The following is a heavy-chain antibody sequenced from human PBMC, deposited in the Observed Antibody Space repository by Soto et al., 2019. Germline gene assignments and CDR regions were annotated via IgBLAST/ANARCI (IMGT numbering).Heavy chain of an antibody. D-gene: IGHD3-10*01. J-gene: IGHJ4*02. CDR3: VLYYYGSRRDLPDY. Sequence: SETLSLTCTVSGGSISSSSYYWSWIRQPPGKGLEWIGYIYYSGSTNYNPSLKSRVTISVDTSKNQFSLKLSSVTAADTAVYYCVLYYYGSRRDLPDYWGRGTLVTGSS. V-gene: IGHV4-61*05. CDR1: GGSISSSSYY. CDR2: IYYSGST.